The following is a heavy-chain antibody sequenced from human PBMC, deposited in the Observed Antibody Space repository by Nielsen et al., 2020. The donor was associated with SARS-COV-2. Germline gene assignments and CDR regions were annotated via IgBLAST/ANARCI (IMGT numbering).Heavy chain of an antibody. J-gene: IGHJ6*02. CDR3: AREGRVVVLAGYYYGMDV. Sequence: GESLKISCAASGFTFSDYYMNWIRQAPGKGLEWVSYISGGSSFTNYADSVKGRFTISRDNAKNSLYLQMNSLRAEDTAVYYCAREGRVVVLAGYYYGMDVWGQGTTVTVSS. V-gene: IGHV3-11*06. CDR1: GFTFSDYY. D-gene: IGHD2-15*01. CDR2: ISGGSSFT.